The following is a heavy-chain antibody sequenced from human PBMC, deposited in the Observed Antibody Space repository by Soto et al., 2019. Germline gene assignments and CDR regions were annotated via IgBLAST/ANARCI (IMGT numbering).Heavy chain of an antibody. D-gene: IGHD3-22*01. J-gene: IGHJ6*02. CDR1: GVSISNGVYY. Sequence: SATLSLTCPFSGVSISNGVYYLRWIRQNPGKGLELIGYIYYSGSTYYNPSLKSRVTISVDTSKNQFSLKLSSVTAADTAVYYCARDFHYYDSSGYYYYYYGMDVWGQGTTVTVSS. CDR2: IYYSGST. CDR3: ARDFHYYDSSGYYYYYYGMDV. V-gene: IGHV4-31*03.